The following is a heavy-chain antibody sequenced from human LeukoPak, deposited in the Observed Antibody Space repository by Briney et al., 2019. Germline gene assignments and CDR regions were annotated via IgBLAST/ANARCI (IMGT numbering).Heavy chain of an antibody. D-gene: IGHD2-2*01. J-gene: IGHJ4*02. Sequence: PGGSLRLSCAASGFTFDDYAMHWVRQAPGKGLEWVSGISWNSGSIGYADSVKGRFTISRDNAKNSLYLQMNSLRAEDTAVYYCAGYDPYYFDYWGQGTLVTASS. CDR2: ISWNSGSI. CDR1: GFTFDDYA. CDR3: AGYDPYYFDY. V-gene: IGHV3-9*01.